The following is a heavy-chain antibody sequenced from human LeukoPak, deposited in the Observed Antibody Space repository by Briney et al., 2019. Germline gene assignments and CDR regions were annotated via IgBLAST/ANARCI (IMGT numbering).Heavy chain of an antibody. D-gene: IGHD6-19*01. CDR1: GGFISSGSYY. J-gene: IGHJ4*02. CDR3: ARRISSGWPLDY. CDR2: IYYSGST. Sequence: SETLSLTCSVSGGFISSGSYYWDWIRQPPGKGLEWIGSIYYSGSTDYSPSLKSRVTISVDTSKNQFSLKLSSVTAADTAVYYCARRISSGWPLDYWGQGTLVTVFS. V-gene: IGHV4-39*01.